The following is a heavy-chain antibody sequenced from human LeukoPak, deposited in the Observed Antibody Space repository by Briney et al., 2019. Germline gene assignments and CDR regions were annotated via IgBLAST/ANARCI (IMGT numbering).Heavy chain of an antibody. D-gene: IGHD1-14*01. V-gene: IGHV3-48*03. CDR1: GFTFSNYE. J-gene: IGHJ6*02. Sequence: PGGSLRLSCVASGFTFSNYEMNCVRQAPGKGLEWISYISSGSSPIYYSDSVRGRFTISRDNAKNSLYLQMNSLRADDTAVYYCARDTTMDVWGQGTTVTVSS. CDR3: ARDTTMDV. CDR2: ISSGSSPI.